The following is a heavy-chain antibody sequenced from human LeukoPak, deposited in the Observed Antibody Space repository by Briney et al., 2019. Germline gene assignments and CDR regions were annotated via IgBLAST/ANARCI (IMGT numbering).Heavy chain of an antibody. Sequence: ASVKVSCKASGYTFTSYAMHWVRQAPGQRLEWMGWINAGNGNTKYSQKFQGRVTITTDESTSTAYMELRSLRSDDTAVYYCARGEGGYVGPADYWGQGTLVTVSS. CDR1: GYTFTSYA. J-gene: IGHJ4*02. CDR3: ARGEGGYVGPADY. V-gene: IGHV1-3*01. CDR2: INAGNGNT. D-gene: IGHD5-12*01.